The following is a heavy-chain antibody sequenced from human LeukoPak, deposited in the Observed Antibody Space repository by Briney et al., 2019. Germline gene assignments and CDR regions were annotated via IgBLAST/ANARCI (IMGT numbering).Heavy chain of an antibody. CDR1: GFSLSNYA. D-gene: IGHD5-12*01. CDR3: AKGAYDYVEIGYFDH. CDR2: IIASSGST. J-gene: IGHJ4*02. V-gene: IGHV3-23*01. Sequence: GGSLRLSCAVSGFSLSNYAMSWVRQAPGRGLEWVSLIIASSGSTVYADSVKGRFTISRDNSKNTLYLQMNSLRAEDTAVYYCAKGAYDYVEIGYFDHWGQGTLVTVSS.